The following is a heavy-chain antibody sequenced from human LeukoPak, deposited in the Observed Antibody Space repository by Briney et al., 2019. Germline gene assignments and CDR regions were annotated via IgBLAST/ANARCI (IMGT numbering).Heavy chain of an antibody. V-gene: IGHV3-21*01. CDR1: GFTVSSNY. CDR3: ARDPYTSYFDY. Sequence: GGSLRLSCAASGFTVSSNYMSWVRQAPGKGLEWVSSISSGSNYIYYADSLKGRFTISRDNAKNSLYLQMNSLRAEDTAVYYCARDPYTSYFDYWGQGTLVTVSS. J-gene: IGHJ4*03. D-gene: IGHD2-2*02. CDR2: ISSGSNYI.